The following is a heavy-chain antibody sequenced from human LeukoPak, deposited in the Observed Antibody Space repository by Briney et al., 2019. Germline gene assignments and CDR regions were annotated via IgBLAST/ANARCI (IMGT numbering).Heavy chain of an antibody. D-gene: IGHD2-2*02. V-gene: IGHV4-59*01. J-gene: IGHJ4*02. CDR3: ARAYTSWSFDY. CDR2: IYYSGNT. CDR1: GVSISTYY. Sequence: PSETLPLTCTVSGVSISTYYWSWIRQPPGKGLEWIGYIYYSGNTNYNPSLKSRVTISVDTSENQFSLKLSSVTAADTAVYYCARAYTSWSFDYWGQGTLVTVSS.